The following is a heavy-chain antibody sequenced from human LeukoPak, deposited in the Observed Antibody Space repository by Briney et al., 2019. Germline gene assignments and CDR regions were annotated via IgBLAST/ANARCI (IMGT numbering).Heavy chain of an antibody. J-gene: IGHJ1*01. CDR1: GGSISSYY. D-gene: IGHD3-22*01. Sequence: PSETLSLTCTVSGGSISSYYWSWIRQPPGNGLEWIGYIYYSGSTNYNPSLKSRVTISVDTSKNQLSLKLSSVTAADTAVYYCARLKYYYDSSGYRAEYFQHWGQGTLVTASS. CDR2: IYYSGST. CDR3: ARLKYYYDSSGYRAEYFQH. V-gene: IGHV4-59*01.